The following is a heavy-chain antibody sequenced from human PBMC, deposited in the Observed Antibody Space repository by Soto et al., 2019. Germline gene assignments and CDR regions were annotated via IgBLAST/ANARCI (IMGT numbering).Heavy chain of an antibody. Sequence: SGPTLVNPTPTLTLTCTFSGFSLSTSGVGVGWNRQSPGKAPEWLALIYWDDDKRYSPSLMSRLTITKDTSKNQVVLTMANLDPADTATYYCAHRVLRTVFGLVTTTAIYFDFWGQGTPVTVSS. D-gene: IGHD3-3*01. V-gene: IGHV2-5*02. CDR2: IYWDDDK. J-gene: IGHJ4*02. CDR3: AHRVLRTVFGLVTTTAIYFDF. CDR1: GFSLSTSGVG.